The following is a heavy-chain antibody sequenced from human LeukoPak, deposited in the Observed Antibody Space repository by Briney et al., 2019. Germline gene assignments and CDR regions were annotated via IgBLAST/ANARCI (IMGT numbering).Heavy chain of an antibody. CDR2: INPSGGST. D-gene: IGHD6-13*01. CDR1: GYTFTSYY. Sequence: ASVKVSCKASGYTFTSYYMHWVRQAPGQGLEWMGIINPSGGSTSYAQKFQGRVTMTRDTSTSTVYMELSSLRSEDTAVYYCARAPGIAAAGTEDWLDPWGQGTLVTVSS. CDR3: ARAPGIAAAGTEDWLDP. V-gene: IGHV1-46*01. J-gene: IGHJ5*02.